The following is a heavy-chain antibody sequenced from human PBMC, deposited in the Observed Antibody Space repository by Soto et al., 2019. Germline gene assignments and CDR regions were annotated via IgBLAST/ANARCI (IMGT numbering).Heavy chain of an antibody. CDR2: ISFDGSNK. D-gene: IGHD3-3*01. Sequence: QVQLVESGGGMVQPGRSLRLSCTASGFTLSSYAMNWVRQAPGKGLEWVAVISFDGSNKYDADSLKGRFAVSRDNSKNTLFLQMNSLRTEDTAVYYCARDLDDFWSGSLSLCGQGTLVTVSS. V-gene: IGHV3-30*09. CDR1: GFTLSSYA. J-gene: IGHJ4*02. CDR3: ARDLDDFWSGSLSL.